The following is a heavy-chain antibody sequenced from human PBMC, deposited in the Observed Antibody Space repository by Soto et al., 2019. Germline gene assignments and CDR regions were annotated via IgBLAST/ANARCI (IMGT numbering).Heavy chain of an antibody. CDR2: ISGSGGST. J-gene: IGHJ6*03. D-gene: IGHD4-17*01. CDR1: GFTFSSYA. Sequence: GGSLRLSCAASGFTFSSYAMSWVRQAPGKGLEWVSAISGSGGSTYYADSVKGRFTISRDNSKNTLYLQMNSLRAEDTAVYYCAKLPVTGIGHYYYYMDVWGKGTTVTVSS. CDR3: AKLPVTGIGHYYYYMDV. V-gene: IGHV3-23*01.